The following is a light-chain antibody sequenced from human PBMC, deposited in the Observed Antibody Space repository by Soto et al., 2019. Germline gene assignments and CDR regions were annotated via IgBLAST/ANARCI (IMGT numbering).Light chain of an antibody. CDR2: DAS. Sequence: DIVLTQSPATLSLSPGERATLSCRASQSVSNYLAWYQQKPGQAPRLLIYDASNRATGIPARFSGSGSGTDFTLTISSLEPEDFAVYYCQQRSNWASVGPGTKVDIK. V-gene: IGKV3-11*01. CDR3: QQRSNWAS. J-gene: IGKJ3*01. CDR1: QSVSNY.